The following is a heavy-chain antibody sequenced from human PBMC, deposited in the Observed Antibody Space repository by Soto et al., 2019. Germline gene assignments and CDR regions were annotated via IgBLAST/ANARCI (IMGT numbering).Heavy chain of an antibody. V-gene: IGHV3-23*01. J-gene: IGHJ6*02. CDR2: ISGSSGST. CDR1: GFTFSSYA. D-gene: IGHD3-3*01. CDR3: ARLPYDFWKNQYYGMDV. Sequence: GGSLRLSCAASGFTFSSYAMSWVRQAPGKGLEWVSAISGSSGSTYYADSVRGRFTISRDNSKDTVYLQMNSLRAEDTAVYYCARLPYDFWKNQYYGMDVWGQGTMVTVSS.